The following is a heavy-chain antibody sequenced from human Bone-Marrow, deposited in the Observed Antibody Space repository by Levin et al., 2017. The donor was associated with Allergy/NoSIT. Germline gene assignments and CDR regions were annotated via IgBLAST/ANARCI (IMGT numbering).Heavy chain of an antibody. D-gene: IGHD3-3*01. J-gene: IGHJ4*02. CDR2: ISGYSGHT. V-gene: IGHV1-18*01. Sequence: GESLKISCKASGYIFPSYGISWVRQAPGQGLEWMGWISGYSGHTNYAQKFQDRVNMTTDTATSTAYMELRSLRSDDTAVYYCARDVFERMFFGVVTPFDYWGQGSLVTVSS. CDR1: GYIFPSYG. CDR3: ARDVFERMFFGVVTPFDY.